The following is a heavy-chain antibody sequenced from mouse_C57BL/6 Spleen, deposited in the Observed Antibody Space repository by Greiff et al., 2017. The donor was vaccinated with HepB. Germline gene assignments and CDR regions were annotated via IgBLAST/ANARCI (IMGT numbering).Heavy chain of an antibody. CDR1: GYTFTDYY. J-gene: IGHJ1*03. CDR3: AGDYYGSSQSYWYFDV. D-gene: IGHD1-1*01. Sequence: EVQLQQSGPELVKPGASVKISCKASGYTFTDYYMNWVKQSHGKSLEWIGDINPNNGGTSYNQKFKGKATLTVDKSSSTAYMELRSLTSEDSAVYYCAGDYYGSSQSYWYFDVWGTGTTVTVSS. V-gene: IGHV1-26*01. CDR2: INPNNGGT.